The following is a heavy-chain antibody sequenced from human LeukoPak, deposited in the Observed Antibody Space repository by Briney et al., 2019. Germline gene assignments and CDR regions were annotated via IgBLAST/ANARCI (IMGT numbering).Heavy chain of an antibody. CDR2: ISAYNGNT. J-gene: IGHJ3*02. V-gene: IGHV1-18*04. CDR1: GYTFTSYG. CDR3: ARGGNRSMDPDDAFDI. D-gene: IGHD4-23*01. Sequence: ASVKVSCKASGYTFTSYGISWVRQAPGQGLEWMGWISAYNGNTNYAQKLQGRVTMTTDTSTSTAYMELRSLRSEDTAVYYCARGGNRSMDPDDAFDIWGRGTMVTVSS.